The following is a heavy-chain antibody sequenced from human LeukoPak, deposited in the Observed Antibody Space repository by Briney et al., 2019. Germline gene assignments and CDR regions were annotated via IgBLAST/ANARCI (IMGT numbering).Heavy chain of an antibody. D-gene: IGHD5-12*01. V-gene: IGHV4-39*07. CDR1: GGSISSSSYY. CDR3: ARSCRILDIVATIRARLGGNGFDI. CDR2: IYHSGSA. J-gene: IGHJ3*02. Sequence: SETLSLTCTVSGGSISSSSYYWGWIRQPPGKGLEWIGSIYHSGSAYYNPSLKSRVTIEVETSKNQFSLQLSSVTAADKAVYYCARSCRILDIVATIRARLGGNGFDIWGQGTMVTVSS.